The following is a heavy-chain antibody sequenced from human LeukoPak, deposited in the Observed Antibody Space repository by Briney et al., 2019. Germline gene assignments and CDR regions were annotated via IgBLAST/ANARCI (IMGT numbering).Heavy chain of an antibody. J-gene: IGHJ4*02. D-gene: IGHD4-23*01. CDR3: ARHRAYTYAFYGGNPLDY. Sequence: PSETLSLTCGVYDGSFSGYSWSWIRQSPDKGLEWIGEINHSGSTNYNPSLQSRVTISIDTSKKQFSMMLSSVTAADTAVYYCARHRAYTYAFYGGNPLDYWGQGTVVTVSS. V-gene: IGHV4-34*01. CDR2: INHSGST. CDR1: DGSFSGYS.